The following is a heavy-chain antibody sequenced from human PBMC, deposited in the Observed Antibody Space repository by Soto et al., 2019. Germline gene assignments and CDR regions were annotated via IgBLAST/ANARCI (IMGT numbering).Heavy chain of an antibody. CDR2: IIGLGTAT. V-gene: IGHV3-23*01. CDR1: GFTFSNFA. CDR3: AKPEIFHSRGNGPDY. D-gene: IGHD3-9*01. Sequence: GGSLRLSCAASGFTFSNFAMNWVRQAPGKGLEWVSAIIGLGTATYYTDSVKGRFTISRDNSRNILYLQMNDLRSEDTAVYYCAKPEIFHSRGNGPDYWGPGTLVTVFS. J-gene: IGHJ4*02.